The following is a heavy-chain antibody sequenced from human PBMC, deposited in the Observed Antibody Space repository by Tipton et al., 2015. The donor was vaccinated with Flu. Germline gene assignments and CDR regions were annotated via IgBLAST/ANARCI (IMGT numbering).Heavy chain of an antibody. CDR1: GFTVSSNY. Sequence: SLRLSCAASGFTVSSNYMSWVRQAPGKGLEWVSVIYSGGSTYYADPVKGRFTISRDNSKNTLYLHMNSLRPEDTAVYYCARGGGTNPGWSRSWFESWGQGTLVTVSS. CDR3: ARGGGTNPGWSRSWFES. D-gene: IGHD2-15*01. J-gene: IGHJ5*01. V-gene: IGHV3-66*02. CDR2: IYSGGST.